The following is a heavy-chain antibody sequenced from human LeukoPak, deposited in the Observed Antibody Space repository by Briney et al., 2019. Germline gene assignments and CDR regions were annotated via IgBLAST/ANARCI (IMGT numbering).Heavy chain of an antibody. V-gene: IGHV3-21*01. Sequence: GGSLTLSCAASGFTFGSYSMNWVRQAPGKGLEWVSSISSSSSYIYYADSVKGRFTISRDNAKNSLYLQMNSLRAEDTAVYYCARDRRTMITFGGVPDYWGQGTLVTVSS. D-gene: IGHD3-16*01. CDR3: ARDRRTMITFGGVPDY. CDR2: ISSSSSYI. CDR1: GFTFGSYS. J-gene: IGHJ4*02.